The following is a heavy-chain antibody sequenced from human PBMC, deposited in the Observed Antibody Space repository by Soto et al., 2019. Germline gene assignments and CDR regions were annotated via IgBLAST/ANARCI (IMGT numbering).Heavy chain of an antibody. J-gene: IGHJ4*02. Sequence: SETLSLTCTVSGGSVTSVSYFWGWIRQPPGKGLEWIGSVYYTGSTYYSPSLKSRVTMSVDMSKNQFSLKLSSVTAADTAVYYCARVVLVLGGPVETDYWGQGALVTVSS. CDR2: VYYTGST. V-gene: IGHV4-39*07. CDR1: GGSVTSVSYF. CDR3: ARVVLVLGGPVETDY. D-gene: IGHD2-2*01.